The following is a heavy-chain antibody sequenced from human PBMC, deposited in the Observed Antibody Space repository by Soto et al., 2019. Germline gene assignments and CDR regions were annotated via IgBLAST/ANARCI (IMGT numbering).Heavy chain of an antibody. V-gene: IGHV3-23*01. CDR3: AKGVVGYFDWSRSNYYLDY. Sequence: GGSLRLSCAASGFTFSSYAMSWVRQAPGKGLEWVSAISGSGGSTYYADSVKGRFTISRDNSKNTLYLQMNSLRAEDTAVYYCAKGVVGYFDWSRSNYYLDYWGQGTLVTVSS. J-gene: IGHJ4*02. D-gene: IGHD3-9*01. CDR2: ISGSGGST. CDR1: GFTFSSYA.